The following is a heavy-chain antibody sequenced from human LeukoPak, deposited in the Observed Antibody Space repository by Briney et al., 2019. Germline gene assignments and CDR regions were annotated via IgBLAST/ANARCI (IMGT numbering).Heavy chain of an antibody. D-gene: IGHD6-13*01. Sequence: RTSETLSLTCAVSGGSISSSNWWSWVRQPPGKGLEWIGEIHHSGSTNYNPSLKSRVTISVDKSKNQFSLKLSSVTAADTAVYYCARAQAADTEYYFDYWGQGTLVTVSS. CDR1: GGSISSSNW. J-gene: IGHJ4*02. CDR3: ARAQAADTEYYFDY. V-gene: IGHV4-4*02. CDR2: IHHSGST.